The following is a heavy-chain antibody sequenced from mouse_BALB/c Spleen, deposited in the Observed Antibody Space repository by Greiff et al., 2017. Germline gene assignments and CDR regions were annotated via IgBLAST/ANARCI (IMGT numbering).Heavy chain of an antibody. CDR1: GFNIKDTY. Sequence: VQLQQSGAELVKPGASVKLSCTASGFNIKDTYMHWVKQRPEQGLEWIGRIDPANGNTKYDPKFQGKATITANTSSNKAYLQLSSLTSEDTAVYYFARSTYGRGAMDYWGQGTSVTVSS. CDR2: IDPANGNT. D-gene: IGHD1-1*01. V-gene: IGHV14-3*02. CDR3: ARSTYGRGAMDY. J-gene: IGHJ4*01.